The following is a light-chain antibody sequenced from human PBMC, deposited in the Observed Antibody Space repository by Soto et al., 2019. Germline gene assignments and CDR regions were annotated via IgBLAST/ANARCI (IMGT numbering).Light chain of an antibody. CDR2: GAS. CDR3: LQDYDYPLT. J-gene: IGKJ4*02. CDR1: QGIRTD. Sequence: AIQMTQSPSSLSASVGDRVTITCRASQGIRTDLGWYQQKPGKPPKLLIYGASSLQSGVPSRFSGSGSGTDFTLTISSLQPEDFATYYCLQDYDYPLTFGGGTKVEIK. V-gene: IGKV1-6*01.